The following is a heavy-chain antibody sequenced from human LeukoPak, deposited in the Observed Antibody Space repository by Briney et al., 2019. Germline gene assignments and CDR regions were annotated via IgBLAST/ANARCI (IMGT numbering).Heavy chain of an antibody. V-gene: IGHV3-30*02. Sequence: GGSLRLSCAASGFTFSSYGMHWVRQAPGKGLEWVAFIRYDGSNKYYADSVKGRFTISRDNSKNTLYLQMNSLRAEDTAVYYCAKDEGWLQLRGESSGVDYWGQGTLVTVSS. J-gene: IGHJ4*02. CDR3: AKDEGWLQLRGESSGVDY. CDR2: IRYDGSNK. CDR1: GFTFSSYG. D-gene: IGHD5-24*01.